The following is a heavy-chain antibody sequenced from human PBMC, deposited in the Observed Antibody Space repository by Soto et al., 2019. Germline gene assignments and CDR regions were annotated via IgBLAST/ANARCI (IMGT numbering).Heavy chain of an antibody. CDR2: ISAHNGNT. CDR1: GYTFTSYC. CDR3: ARDLAAGMIDY. D-gene: IGHD6-13*01. J-gene: IGHJ4*02. Sequence: QVQLVQSGAEVKKPGASVKVSCKASGYTFTSYCISWVRQAPGQGLEWMGWISAHNGNTKDAQKVQGRVTMTTDTSTSTAYMELRSLRSDDTAVYYCARDLAAGMIDYWGQGTLVTVSS. V-gene: IGHV1-18*01.